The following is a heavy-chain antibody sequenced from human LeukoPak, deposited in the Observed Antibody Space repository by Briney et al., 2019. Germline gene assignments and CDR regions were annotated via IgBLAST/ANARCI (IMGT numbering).Heavy chain of an antibody. D-gene: IGHD1-26*01. CDR1: GYTFTTYD. CDR2: MNLIIGYT. J-gene: IGHJ4*02. Sequence: ASVRVSCKASGYTFTTYDINWVRQATGQGLEWMGWMNLIIGYTGNAQKFQGRVTITRDTSTSTVYMELSSLRSEDTAVYYCARVAGSIDYWGQGTLVTVSS. V-gene: IGHV1-8*03. CDR3: ARVAGSIDY.